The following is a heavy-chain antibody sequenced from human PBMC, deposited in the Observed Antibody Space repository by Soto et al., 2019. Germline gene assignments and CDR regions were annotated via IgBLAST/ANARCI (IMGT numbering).Heavy chain of an antibody. CDR1: GFTFSSYN. J-gene: IGHJ4*02. D-gene: IGHD1-26*01. CDR2: ISSSSSTI. V-gene: IGHV3-48*02. Sequence: VRLVESGGGLVQPGGSLRLSCEASGFTFSSYNLNWVRQAPGKGLEWVSYISSSSSTIYYADSVKCRFTISRDNAKNSLDLQMNSLRDEDTAVYYCARAPGESGSYYGFFDYWGQGTLVTVSS. CDR3: ARAPGESGSYYGFFDY.